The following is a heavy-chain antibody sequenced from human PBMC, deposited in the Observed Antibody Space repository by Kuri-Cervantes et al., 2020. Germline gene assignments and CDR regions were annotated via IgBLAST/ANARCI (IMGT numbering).Heavy chain of an antibody. J-gene: IGHJ6*02. Sequence: SETLSLTCTVSGGSISSYYWSWIRQPPGKGLEWIGYIYYSGSTNYNPSLKSRVTISVDTSKNQFSLKLSSVTAADTAVYYCARGADGVKNGIYYYGMDVWGQGTTVTVSS. D-gene: IGHD2-8*01. CDR2: IYYSGST. CDR3: ARGADGVKNGIYYYGMDV. V-gene: IGHV4-59*01. CDR1: GGSISSYY.